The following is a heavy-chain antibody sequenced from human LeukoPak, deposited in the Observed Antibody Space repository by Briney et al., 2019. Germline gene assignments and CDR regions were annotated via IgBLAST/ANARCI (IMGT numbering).Heavy chain of an antibody. CDR1: GYSISSGYY. CDR3: ARGPYKYDGSGAFDI. V-gene: IGHV4-38-2*02. Sequence: SETLSLTCTVSGYSISSGYYWGWIRPPPGKGLEWIGSIYHSGSTYYNPSLKSRVTISVDTSKNHFSLKLTSVTAADTAVYYCARGPYKYDGSGAFDIWGQGTMVTVSS. CDR2: IYHSGST. D-gene: IGHD3-22*01. J-gene: IGHJ3*02.